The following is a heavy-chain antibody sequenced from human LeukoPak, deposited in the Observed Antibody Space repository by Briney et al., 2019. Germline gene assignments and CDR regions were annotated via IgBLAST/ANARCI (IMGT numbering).Heavy chain of an antibody. Sequence: GGSLRLSCAASGFTFSSYSMNWVRQAPGKGLEWVSSISSSSSYIYYADSVKGRFTISRDNAKNSLYLQMNSLRAKDTAVYYCARDVCSGGSCYGRWGQGTLVTVSS. CDR2: ISSSSSYI. J-gene: IGHJ4*02. D-gene: IGHD2-15*01. CDR1: GFTFSSYS. CDR3: ARDVCSGGSCYGR. V-gene: IGHV3-21*04.